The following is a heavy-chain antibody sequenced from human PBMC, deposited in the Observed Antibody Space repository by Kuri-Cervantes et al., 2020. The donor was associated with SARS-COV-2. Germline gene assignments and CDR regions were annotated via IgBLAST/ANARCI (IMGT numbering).Heavy chain of an antibody. Sequence: GGSLRLSCAASGFTFSSYAMHWVRQAPGKGLEYVSAISSNGGSTYYADSVKGRFTISRDNSKNTLYLQMGSLRAEDTAVYYCARDPNFIVVVPAAIPGAFDIWGQGTMVTVSS. D-gene: IGHD2-2*01. CDR1: GFTFSSYA. V-gene: IGHV3-64*02. CDR2: ISSNGGST. CDR3: ARDPNFIVVVPAAIPGAFDI. J-gene: IGHJ3*02.